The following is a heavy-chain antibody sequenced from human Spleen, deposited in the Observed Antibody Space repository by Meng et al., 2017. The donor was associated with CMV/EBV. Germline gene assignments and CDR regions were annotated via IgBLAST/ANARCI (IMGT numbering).Heavy chain of an antibody. CDR1: GYTFTTYF. Sequence: QVQLVQSGVEVKKPGASVKVSCKASGYTFTTYFMHWVRQAPGQGLEWMGIINPSDGTTYYPQKFQGRVTLTRETYTSTVYMELTSLRSEDTAVYYCARVLVRGVMSDYWGQGTLVTVSS. J-gene: IGHJ4*02. V-gene: IGHV1-46*01. D-gene: IGHD3-10*01. CDR2: INPSDGTT. CDR3: ARVLVRGVMSDY.